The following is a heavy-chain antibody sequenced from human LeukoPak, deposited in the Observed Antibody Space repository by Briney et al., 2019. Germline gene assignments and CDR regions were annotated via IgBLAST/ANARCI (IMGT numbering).Heavy chain of an antibody. D-gene: IGHD5/OR15-5a*01. CDR3: AKGPSSRYYYMDV. V-gene: IGHV3-30*02. J-gene: IGHJ6*03. CDR1: GFTFSSYG. CDR2: IRYDGSNK. Sequence: PGGSLRLSCAASGFTFSSYGMHWVRQAQGKGLEWVAFIRYDGSNKYYADSVKGRFTISRDNSKNTLYLQMNSLRAEDTAVYYCAKGPSSRYYYMDVWGKGTTVTVSS.